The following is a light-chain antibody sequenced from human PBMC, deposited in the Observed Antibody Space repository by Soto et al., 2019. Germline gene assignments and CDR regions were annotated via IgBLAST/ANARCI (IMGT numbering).Light chain of an antibody. CDR2: DAS. V-gene: IGKV3-20*01. J-gene: IGKJ4*01. CDR1: QSVSNNY. Sequence: EIVLTQSPGTLSLSAGERATLSCRASQSVSNNYLAWFQHKPGQAPRLVIYDASNRATGVPDRFSGSGSGTDFTLTVTRLEPEDFAVYYCQQYAESPLTFGGGTKVDIK. CDR3: QQYAESPLT.